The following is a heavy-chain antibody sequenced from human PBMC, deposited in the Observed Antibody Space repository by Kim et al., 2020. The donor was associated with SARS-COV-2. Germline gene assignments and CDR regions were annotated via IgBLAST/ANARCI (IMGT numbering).Heavy chain of an antibody. J-gene: IGHJ5*02. V-gene: IGHV4-31*02. Sequence: LKSRVTISVATSKNPFSLKLSSVTAADTAVYYCAREVVVAANSYNWFDPWGQGTLVTVSS. CDR3: AREVVVAANSYNWFDP. D-gene: IGHD2-15*01.